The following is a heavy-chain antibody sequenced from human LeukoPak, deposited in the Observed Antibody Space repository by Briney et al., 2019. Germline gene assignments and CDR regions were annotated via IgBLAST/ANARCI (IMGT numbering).Heavy chain of an antibody. V-gene: IGHV3-30*04. Sequence: PGRSLRLSCAASGFTFSSYAMHWVRQAPGKGLEWVAVISYDGSNKYYADSVKGRFTVSRDNSKNTLYLQMNSLRAEDTAVYYCASPRNNWNLLFDYWGQGTLVTVSS. CDR1: GFTFSSYA. J-gene: IGHJ4*02. D-gene: IGHD1-20*01. CDR2: ISYDGSNK. CDR3: ASPRNNWNLLFDY.